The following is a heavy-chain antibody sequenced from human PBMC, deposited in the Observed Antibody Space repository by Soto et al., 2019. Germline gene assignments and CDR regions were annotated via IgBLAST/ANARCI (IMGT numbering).Heavy chain of an antibody. CDR3: ARLGAYYQSLDP. J-gene: IGHJ5*02. Sequence: PSETLSLTCTVSGGSISSGGYYWSWIRQHPGKGLEWIGYIYYTGTTSYNPSLKSRVTISVDTSKNQFSLRLTSVTASDTAVYYCARLGAYYQSLDPWGQGTAVTSPQ. V-gene: IGHV4-31*03. D-gene: IGHD2-21*01. CDR1: GGSISSGGYY. CDR2: IYYTGTT.